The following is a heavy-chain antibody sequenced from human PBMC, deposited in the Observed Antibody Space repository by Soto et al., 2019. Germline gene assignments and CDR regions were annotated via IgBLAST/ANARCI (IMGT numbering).Heavy chain of an antibody. J-gene: IGHJ4*02. CDR2: IYWDDDK. Sequence: QITLKESGPTLVKPTQTLTLTCTFSGFSLSTSGVGVGWIRQPPGKALEWLALIYWDDDKRYSPSLKSRLTITRDTSQNQVVLTMTNMDPVDTATYYCAHGTTWGYFDYWGQGTLVTVSS. V-gene: IGHV2-5*02. CDR1: GFSLSTSGVG. CDR3: AHGTTWGYFDY. D-gene: IGHD4-17*01.